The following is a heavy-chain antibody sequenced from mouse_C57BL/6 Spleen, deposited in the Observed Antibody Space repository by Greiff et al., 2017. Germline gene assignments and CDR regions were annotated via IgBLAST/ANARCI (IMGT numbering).Heavy chain of an antibody. V-gene: IGHV6-3*01. J-gene: IGHJ1*03. D-gene: IGHD4-1*01. CDR1: GFTFSNYW. Sequence: EVQLQESGGGLVQPGGSMKLSCVASGFTFSNYWMNWVRQSPEKGLEWVAQIRLKSDNYATHYAESVKGRFTISRDDSKSSVYLQMNNLRAEDTGIYYCTANWEMDWYFDVWGTGTTVTVSS. CDR3: TANWEMDWYFDV. CDR2: IRLKSDNYAT.